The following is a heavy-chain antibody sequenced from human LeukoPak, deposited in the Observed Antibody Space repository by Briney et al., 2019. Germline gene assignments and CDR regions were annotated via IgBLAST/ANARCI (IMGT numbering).Heavy chain of an antibody. CDR2: IIPIFGTA. CDR3: ARNSLGFNGVFDY. D-gene: IGHD2-8*01. J-gene: IGHJ4*02. CDR1: GGTFSSYA. V-gene: IGHV1-69*06. Sequence: GASVKVSCKASGGTFSSYAISWVRQAPGQGLEWMGGIIPIFGTANYAQKFQGRVTITADKSTSTAYMELSSLRSEDTAVYYCARNSLGFNGVFDYWGQGTLVTVSS.